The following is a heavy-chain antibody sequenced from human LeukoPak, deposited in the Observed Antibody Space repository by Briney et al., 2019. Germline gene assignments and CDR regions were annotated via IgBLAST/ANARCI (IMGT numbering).Heavy chain of an antibody. CDR2: IYYSGST. D-gene: IGHD1-1*01. Sequence: SETLSLTCTVSGGSISSYYWSWIRQPPGKGLEWIGYIYYSGSTNYNPSLKSRVTISVDTSKNQFSLKLSSVTAADTAVYYCAVNFGAYWGQGTLVTVSS. CDR3: AVNFGAY. CDR1: GGSISSYY. J-gene: IGHJ4*02. V-gene: IGHV4-59*01.